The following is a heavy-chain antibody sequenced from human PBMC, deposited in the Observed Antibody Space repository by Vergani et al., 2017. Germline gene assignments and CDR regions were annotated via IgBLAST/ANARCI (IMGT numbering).Heavy chain of an antibody. CDR1: GGTFSSYA. J-gene: IGHJ4*02. CDR2: IIPIFGTA. V-gene: IGHV1-69*01. CDR3: ARALVRDIQLWLPMDY. Sequence: QVQLVQSGAEVKKPGSSVKVSCKASGGTFSSYAISWVRQAPGQGLEWMGGIIPIFGTANYAQKFQGRVTITADESTSTAYMGLSSLRSEDTAVYYCARALVRDIQLWLPMDYWGQGTLVTVSS. D-gene: IGHD5-18*01.